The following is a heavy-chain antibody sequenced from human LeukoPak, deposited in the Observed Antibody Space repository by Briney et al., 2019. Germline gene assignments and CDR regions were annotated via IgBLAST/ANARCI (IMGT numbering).Heavy chain of an antibody. V-gene: IGHV3-7*01. J-gene: IGHJ4*02. CDR2: IKEDGTEK. Sequence: EGSLRLSCAASGFNISDFWMTWVRQAPGKGLEWVANIKEDGTEKHLVDSVKGRFTISRDNTMNLLYLQMNSLRGDDTATYYCVRESRPGGAMGLYHNFDYWGQGTLVAVSS. CDR3: VRESRPGGAMGLYHNFDY. CDR1: GFNISDFW. D-gene: IGHD3-16*01.